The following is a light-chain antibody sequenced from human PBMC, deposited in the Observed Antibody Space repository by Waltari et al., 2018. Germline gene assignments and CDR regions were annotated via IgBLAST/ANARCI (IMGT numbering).Light chain of an antibody. V-gene: IGKV1-39*01. CDR1: QSISSY. J-gene: IGKJ1*01. CDR2: AAS. Sequence: DIQMTQSPSSLSASVGDRVTITCRASQSISSYLNWYQQKPGKAPKLLIYAASSLQSGVPSRFSGSGSGTEFTLIISSLQPEDFATYYCQQSYSTPWTFGQGTKVDIK. CDR3: QQSYSTPWT.